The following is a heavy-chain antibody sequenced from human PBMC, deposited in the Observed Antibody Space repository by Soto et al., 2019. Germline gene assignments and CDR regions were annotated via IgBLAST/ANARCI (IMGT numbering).Heavy chain of an antibody. Sequence: QVQLQESGPGLVKPSQTLSLTCSVSGGSISSGGYYWSWIRQHPEKGLEWIGYIYYSGSTNYNPFLKSRVIISVHTSSNRFYLVLRSVPASDTAIYYCARHSASWQGFDYWGQGTLVTVAS. CDR2: IYYSGST. J-gene: IGHJ4*02. CDR3: ARHSASWQGFDY. D-gene: IGHD1-26*01. CDR1: GGSISSGGYY. V-gene: IGHV4-31*03.